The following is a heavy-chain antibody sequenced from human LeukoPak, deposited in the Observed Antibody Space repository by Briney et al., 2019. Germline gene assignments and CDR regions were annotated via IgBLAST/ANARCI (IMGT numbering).Heavy chain of an antibody. J-gene: IGHJ4*02. CDR1: GFTFSNAW. CDR2: TSGSGGST. D-gene: IGHD3-10*01. CDR3: AKTIEGYGSGSYQYYFDY. Sequence: GGSLRLSCAASGFTFSNAWMSWVRQAPGKGLEWVSATSGSGGSTYYADSVKGRFIISRDNSKNTLYLQMNSLRVEDTAIYYCAKTIEGYGSGSYQYYFDYWGQGTLVTVSS. V-gene: IGHV3-23*01.